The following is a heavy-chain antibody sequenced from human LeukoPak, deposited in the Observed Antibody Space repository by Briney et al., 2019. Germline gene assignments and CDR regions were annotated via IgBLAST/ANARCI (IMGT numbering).Heavy chain of an antibody. J-gene: IGHJ4*02. V-gene: IGHV4-31*03. CDR1: GGSISSGGYY. Sequence: SETLSLTCTVPGGSISSGGYYWSWIRQHPGKGLEWIGYIYYSGSTYYNPSLKSRVTISVDTSKNQFSLKLSSVTAADTAVYYCAREGFSDGWELLTTVDYWGQGTLVTVSS. CDR2: IYYSGST. CDR3: AREGFSDGWELLTTVDY. D-gene: IGHD1-26*01.